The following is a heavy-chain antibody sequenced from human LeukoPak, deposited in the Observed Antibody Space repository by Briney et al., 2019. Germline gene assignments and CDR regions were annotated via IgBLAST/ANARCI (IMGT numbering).Heavy chain of an antibody. CDR3: AKVRSTSWSEGFDY. V-gene: IGHV3-23*01. J-gene: IGHJ4*02. CDR2: ISDRGYNT. Sequence: GSLRLSCAASGFTFSSYAMSWVRQAPGKGLEWVSVISDRGYNTYYADSVKGRFTISRDNSKNTLYLQMNSLRDEDTAVYYCAKVRSTSWSEGFDYWSQGTLVTVSS. CDR1: GFTFSSYA. D-gene: IGHD2-2*01.